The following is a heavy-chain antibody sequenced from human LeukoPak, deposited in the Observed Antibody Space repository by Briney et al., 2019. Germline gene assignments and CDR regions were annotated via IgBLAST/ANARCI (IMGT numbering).Heavy chain of an antibody. CDR2: IYYSGST. CDR1: GGSISSYY. CDR3: ARGNGGLQFYYYGLDV. Sequence: SETLSLTCTVSGGSISSYYWSWIRQPPGKGLEWIGYIYYSGSTNYNPSLKSRVTISVDTSKNQFSLKLSSVTAADTAVYYCARGNGGLQFYYYGLDVWGQGTTVTVSS. V-gene: IGHV4-59*08. J-gene: IGHJ6*02. D-gene: IGHD2-21*02.